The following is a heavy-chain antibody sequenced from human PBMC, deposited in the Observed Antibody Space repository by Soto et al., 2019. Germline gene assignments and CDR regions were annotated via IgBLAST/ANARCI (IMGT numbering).Heavy chain of an antibody. D-gene: IGHD6-13*01. CDR2: IYHTGNT. CDR1: GASISSTHY. Sequence: SETLSLTCTISGASISSTHYWTLVRQTPGKGLEWIGEIYHTGNTNYNPSLQSRVTLSRDKPKNQFSLRQESVTAADTAGYFWAMYPIADYLRGMDVWGQGTAVTVS. V-gene: IGHV4-4*02. CDR3: AMYPIADYLRGMDV. J-gene: IGHJ6*02.